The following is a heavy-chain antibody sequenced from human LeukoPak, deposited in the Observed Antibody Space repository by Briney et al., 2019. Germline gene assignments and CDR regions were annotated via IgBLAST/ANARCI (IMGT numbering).Heavy chain of an antibody. Sequence: ASVKVSCKASGYTFTSNGISWVRQAPGQGLEWMGWISSNSGNTKYAQKLQDRVILTTDTSTTTAYMELRSLRSDDTAVYYCARERTLYGGNSPAFDPWGQGTLVTVSS. J-gene: IGHJ5*02. D-gene: IGHD4-17*01. V-gene: IGHV1-18*01. CDR2: ISSNSGNT. CDR3: ARERTLYGGNSPAFDP. CDR1: GYTFTSNG.